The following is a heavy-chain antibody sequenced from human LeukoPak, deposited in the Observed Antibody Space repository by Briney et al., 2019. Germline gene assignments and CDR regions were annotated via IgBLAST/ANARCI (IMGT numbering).Heavy chain of an antibody. CDR2: TYYRSKWYY. V-gene: IGHV6-1*01. CDR3: ARGWWNYWSGYYYYMDV. CDR1: GESVSSNSAA. D-gene: IGHD1-7*01. Sequence: SQTLSLTCAISGESVSSNSAARTWIRQSPSRGLEWLGRTYYRSKWYYDYAVSVKSRITINPDTSKNQFSLQLNSVTPDDTAVYYCARGWWNYWSGYYYYMDVWGKGTTVTVSS. J-gene: IGHJ6*03.